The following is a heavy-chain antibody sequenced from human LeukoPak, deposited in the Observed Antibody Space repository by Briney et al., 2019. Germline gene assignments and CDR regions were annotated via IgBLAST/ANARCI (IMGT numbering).Heavy chain of an antibody. Sequence: GGSLSLSCKASGFTFSSYWMHWVRQAPGKGLVWVSRIDSEGSSTSYADSVKGRFTISRDNAKNTLFLHMNSLRSEDTAVYYCATSRTFDYWGQGTLVTVSS. CDR1: GFTFSSYW. CDR2: IDSEGSST. J-gene: IGHJ4*02. V-gene: IGHV3-74*01. CDR3: ATSRTFDY.